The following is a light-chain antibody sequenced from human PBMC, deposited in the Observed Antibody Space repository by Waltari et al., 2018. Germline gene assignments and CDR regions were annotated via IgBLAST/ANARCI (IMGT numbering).Light chain of an antibody. CDR3: QQHYISRT. Sequence: DIVMTQSPNSLAVSLGERATINCKSSQRVLYNSNNKNYLAWYQQKPGQPPKLLIYWASTRESGVPDRFSGSGSGTDFTLSISSLQAEDVAVYYCQQHYISRTFGQGTRVEIK. J-gene: IGKJ1*01. V-gene: IGKV4-1*01. CDR2: WAS. CDR1: QRVLYNSNNKNY.